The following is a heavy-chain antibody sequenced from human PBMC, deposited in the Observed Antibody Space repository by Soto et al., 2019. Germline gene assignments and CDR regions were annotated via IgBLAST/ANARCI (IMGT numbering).Heavy chain of an antibody. CDR3: AVYGYGVSAAAY. CDR1: GLTFRNDF. D-gene: IGHD4-17*01. Sequence: GGSLRLSSAGAGLTFRNDFLILVRQAPGKGLEWVANINQDGSERYYVDSVRGRFTISRDNVENSLYLQLNSLRPEDTAVYYCAVYGYGVSAAAYWGQGTLVTVSS. V-gene: IGHV3-7*03. J-gene: IGHJ4*02. CDR2: INQDGSER.